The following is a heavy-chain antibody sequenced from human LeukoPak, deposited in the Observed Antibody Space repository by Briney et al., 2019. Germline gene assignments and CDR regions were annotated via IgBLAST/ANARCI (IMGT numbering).Heavy chain of an antibody. CDR2: IYHSGST. CDR1: GGSISSGGYS. V-gene: IGHV4-30-2*01. D-gene: IGHD3-10*01. J-gene: IGHJ6*02. CDR3: ARGGSGSAIYYYYGMDV. Sequence: SQTLSLTRAVSGGSISSGGYSWSWIRQPPGKGLEWIGYIYHSGSTYYNPSLKSRVTISVDRSKNQFSLKLSSVTAADTAVYYCARGGSGSAIYYYYGMDVWGQGTTVTVSS.